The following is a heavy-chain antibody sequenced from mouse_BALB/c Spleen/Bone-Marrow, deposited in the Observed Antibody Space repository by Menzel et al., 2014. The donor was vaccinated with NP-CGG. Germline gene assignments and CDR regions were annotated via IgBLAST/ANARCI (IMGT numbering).Heavy chain of an antibody. CDR3: ARFTYDYDAGGFDY. CDR2: ISYSGSS. CDR1: GYSITSDYA. V-gene: IGHV3-2*02. Sequence: EVKLMESGPGLVKPSQSLSLTCTVTGYSITSDYAWNWIRQFPGNKLEWMGYISYSGSSNFNPSLKSRISITRDTSKNLFFLQLNSVTTEDTATYYCARFTYDYDAGGFDYWGQGTTLTVSS. J-gene: IGHJ2*01. D-gene: IGHD2-4*01.